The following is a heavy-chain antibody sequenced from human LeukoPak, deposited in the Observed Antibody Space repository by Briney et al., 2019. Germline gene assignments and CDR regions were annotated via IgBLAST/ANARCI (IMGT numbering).Heavy chain of an antibody. D-gene: IGHD2-8*01. CDR1: GFTFSSCG. V-gene: IGHV3-30*02. CDR2: IPSDGSKI. Sequence: GGSLRLSCAASGFTFSSCGMHWVRQAPGKGLEWVAFIPSDGSKIYYADSVKGRFTISRDNSKNTVYLQMNSLRAEDTAVYYCVKDTRTKSQFDYWGQGTLVTVSS. CDR3: VKDTRTKSQFDY. J-gene: IGHJ4*02.